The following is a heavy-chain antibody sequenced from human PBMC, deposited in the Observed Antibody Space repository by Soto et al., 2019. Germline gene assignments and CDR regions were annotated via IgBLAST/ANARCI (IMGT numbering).Heavy chain of an antibody. CDR3: ARMYSSGSGWFHP. CDR2: FYSSGSI. V-gene: IGHV4-31*03. D-gene: IGHD6-19*01. J-gene: IGHJ5*02. CDR1: GYSISAGGYY. Sequence: PSETLSLTCFVSGYSISAGGYYWSWIRHHPGKGREWIGSFYSSGSIIYNPSLRSRVSISGDTSSNQFSMSLTSVTAADTARYYCARMYSSGSGWFHPWGQGTLVTVSS.